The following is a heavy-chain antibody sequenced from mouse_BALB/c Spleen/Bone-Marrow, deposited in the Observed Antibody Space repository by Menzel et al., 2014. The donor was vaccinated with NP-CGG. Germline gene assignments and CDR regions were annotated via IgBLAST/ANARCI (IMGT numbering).Heavy chain of an antibody. D-gene: IGHD1-1*01. CDR3: ARVGSSDRWYFDV. CDR1: GFNIKDTY. V-gene: IGHV14-3*02. J-gene: IGHJ1*01. CDR2: IDPANGNT. Sequence: VQLKQSGAELVKPGASVKLSCTASGFNIKDTYMHWVKQRPEQGLEWIGRIDPANGNTKYDPKFQGKATITADTSSNTAYLHPSSLTSEDTAVYYCARVGSSDRWYFDVWGAGTTVTASS.